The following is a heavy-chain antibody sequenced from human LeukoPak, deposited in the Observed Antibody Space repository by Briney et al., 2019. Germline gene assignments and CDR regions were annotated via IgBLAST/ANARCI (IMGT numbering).Heavy chain of an antibody. D-gene: IGHD2-8*01. CDR3: ARDGVYCTNGVCLIWEYNSFDP. CDR1: GGTFSSYA. Sequence: SVKVSCKASGGTFSSYAISWVRQAPGQGLEWMGRIIPIFGTANYAQKFQGRVTITTDTSTSTAYMELSSLRSKELAVYYCARDGVYCTNGVCLIWEYNSFDPWGQGTLVTVSS. J-gene: IGHJ5*02. V-gene: IGHV1-69*05. CDR2: IIPIFGTA.